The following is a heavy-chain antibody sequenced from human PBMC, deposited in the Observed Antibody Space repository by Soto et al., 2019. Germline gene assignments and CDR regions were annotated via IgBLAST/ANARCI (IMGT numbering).Heavy chain of an antibody. J-gene: IGHJ4*02. CDR1: GFTVSSNY. D-gene: IGHD6-13*01. CDR2: IYSGGST. Sequence: GGSLRLSCAASGFTVSSNYMSWVRQAPGKGLEWVSVIYSGGSTYYADSVKGRFTISRDNSKNTLYLQMNSLRAEDTAVYYCARSSRWGSSWYSFDYWGQGTRVTVSS. CDR3: ARSSRWGSSWYSFDY. V-gene: IGHV3-53*01.